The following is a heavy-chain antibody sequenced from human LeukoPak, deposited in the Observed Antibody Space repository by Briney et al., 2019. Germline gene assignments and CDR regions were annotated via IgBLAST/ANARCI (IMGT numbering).Heavy chain of an antibody. CDR3: ARGRGPPDKDYDSSGYEYYFDY. CDR1: GGSFSGYY. J-gene: IGHJ4*02. CDR2: INHSRST. Sequence: SETLSLTCAVYGGSFSGYYWSWIRQPPGKGLEWIGEINHSRSTNYNPSLKSRVTISVDTSKNQFSLKLSSVTGADTAVYYCARGRGPPDKDYDSSGYEYYFDYWGQGTLVTVSS. D-gene: IGHD3-22*01. V-gene: IGHV4-34*01.